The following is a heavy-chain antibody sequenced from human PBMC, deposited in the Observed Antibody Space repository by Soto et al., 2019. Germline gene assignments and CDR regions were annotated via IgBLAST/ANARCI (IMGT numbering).Heavy chain of an antibody. J-gene: IGHJ4*02. CDR3: ARVGIVVPAY. Sequence: SETLSLTCAVYGGSFSGYYWSWIRQPPGKGLEWIGEINHSGSTNYNPSLKSRVTISVDTSKNQFSLKLSSVTAADTAVYYCARVGIVVPAYWGQGTLVTVSS. D-gene: IGHD2-2*01. V-gene: IGHV4-34*01. CDR1: GGSFSGYY. CDR2: INHSGST.